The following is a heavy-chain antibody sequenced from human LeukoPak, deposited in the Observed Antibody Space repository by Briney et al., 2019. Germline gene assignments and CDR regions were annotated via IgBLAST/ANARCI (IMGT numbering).Heavy chain of an antibody. Sequence: SETLSLTCTVSGGSISGYYWTWIRQSPGKGLEWIGYIHYSGSTNYNPSLKSRVTMTVDTSKNQLSPKLSSVTAADTAVYYCARAGPRRDGYSLDYWGQGTLVTVSS. CDR1: GGSISGYY. V-gene: IGHV4-59*01. CDR2: IHYSGST. J-gene: IGHJ4*02. D-gene: IGHD5-24*01. CDR3: ARAGPRRDGYSLDY.